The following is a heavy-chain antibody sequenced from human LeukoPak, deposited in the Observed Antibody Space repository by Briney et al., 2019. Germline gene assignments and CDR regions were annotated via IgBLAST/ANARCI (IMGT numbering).Heavy chain of an antibody. D-gene: IGHD3-10*01. Sequence: GGSLRLSCAASGFTFISYGMHWVRQAPGKGLEWVAVISYDGSNKYYADSVKGRFTISRDNSKNTLYLQMNSLRAEDTAVYYCAKDQRYYYGSGYFQHWGQGTLVTVSS. J-gene: IGHJ1*01. CDR2: ISYDGSNK. CDR3: AKDQRYYYGSGYFQH. CDR1: GFTFISYG. V-gene: IGHV3-30*18.